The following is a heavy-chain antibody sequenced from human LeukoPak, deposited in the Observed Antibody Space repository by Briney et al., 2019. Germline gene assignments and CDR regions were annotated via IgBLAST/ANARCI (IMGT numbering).Heavy chain of an antibody. Sequence: GESLEISCKGSGYSLTSYWIGWVRQMPGKGLEWMGIIYPGDSDTRYSTSFQGQVTNSADKSISTAYLQWSSLKASVSDMYYCDRDAPYYYGCSGYADWGQGTLVTVSS. J-gene: IGHJ4*02. CDR1: GYSLTSYW. CDR2: IYPGDSDT. D-gene: IGHD3-22*01. CDR3: DRDAPYYYGCSGYAD. V-gene: IGHV5-51*01.